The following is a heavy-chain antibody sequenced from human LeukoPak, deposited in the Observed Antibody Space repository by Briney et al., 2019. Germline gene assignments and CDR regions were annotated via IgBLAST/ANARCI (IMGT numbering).Heavy chain of an antibody. J-gene: IGHJ5*02. CDR2: IYYSGST. CDR1: GGSISSSSYY. Sequence: PSETLSLTCTVSGGSISSSSYYWGWIRQPPGKGLEWIGSIYYSGSTYYNPSLKSRVTISVDTSKNQFSLKLSSVTAADTAVYYCARQGPKLRFNWFDPWGQGTLVTVSS. V-gene: IGHV4-39*01. D-gene: IGHD3-3*01. CDR3: ARQGPKLRFNWFDP.